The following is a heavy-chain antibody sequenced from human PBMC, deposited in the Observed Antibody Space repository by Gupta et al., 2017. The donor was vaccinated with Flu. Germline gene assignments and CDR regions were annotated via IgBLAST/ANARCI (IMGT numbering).Heavy chain of an antibody. CDR1: SLSTSGMR. CDR2: IDWNGNQ. D-gene: IGHD3-16*01. V-gene: IGHV2-70*04. Sequence: SLSTSGMRLSWVRQPPGKALEWLAPIDWNGNQVYSKSLRTSRSTSKDASKGQVVLTLTNMLPVDTATYYCVRSVWGYEDDHKYFDHGGQGTMVTVSP. CDR3: VRSVWGYEDDHKYFDH. J-gene: IGHJ4*02.